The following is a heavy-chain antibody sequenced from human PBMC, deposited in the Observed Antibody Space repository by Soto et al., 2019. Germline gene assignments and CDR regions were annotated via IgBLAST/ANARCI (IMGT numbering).Heavy chain of an antibody. J-gene: IGHJ4*02. CDR3: AKDAPGSGWLSDY. CDR1: GFTFSIYA. CDR2: ITGNGGT. Sequence: GGSLRLSCAASGFTFSIYAMSWVRQAPGKGLEWVSTITGNGGTSYADFVRGRFTISRDNSKNTLYLQMNSLRPEDTAVYYCAKDAPGSGWLSDYWGQGTLVTVSS. V-gene: IGHV3-23*01. D-gene: IGHD3-22*01.